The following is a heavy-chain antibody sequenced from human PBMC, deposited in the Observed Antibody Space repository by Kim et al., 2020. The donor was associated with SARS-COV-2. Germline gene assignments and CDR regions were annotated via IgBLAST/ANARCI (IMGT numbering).Heavy chain of an antibody. V-gene: IGHV1-46*01. J-gene: IGHJ4*02. D-gene: IGHD3-10*01. Sequence: YAQKCQGRVTIARETSTSTVYMELGSLRSEDTSVYYCARAHTMVRGPPGYWGQGTLVTVSS. CDR3: ARAHTMVRGPPGY.